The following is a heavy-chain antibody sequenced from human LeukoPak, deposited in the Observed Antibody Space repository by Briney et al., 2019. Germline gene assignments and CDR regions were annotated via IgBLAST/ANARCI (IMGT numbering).Heavy chain of an antibody. CDR3: ARAVISFGAAVAKGFDC. Sequence: PSETLSLTCAVSGGSFSTHYWSWIRQPPGKGLEWIGYIYYSGSTDYNPSLKSRVIMSLDTSKNQFSLKLSSVTAADTAVYCCARAVISFGAAVAKGFDCWGQGTLVTVSS. D-gene: IGHD3-16*01. V-gene: IGHV4-59*11. J-gene: IGHJ4*02. CDR2: IYYSGST. CDR1: GGSFSTHY.